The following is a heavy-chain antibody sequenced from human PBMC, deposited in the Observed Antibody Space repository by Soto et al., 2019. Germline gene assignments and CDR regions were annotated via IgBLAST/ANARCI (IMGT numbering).Heavy chain of an antibody. CDR2: SVPIVDTS. CDR1: GGTFSSYA. D-gene: IGHD5-12*01. V-gene: IGHV1-69*12. J-gene: IGHJ4*02. CDR3: VRVVAIPGYPDN. Sequence: QVQLVQSGAEVRQPASSVKVSCKTSGGTFSSYAISWVRQAPGHGLEWMGGSVPIVDTSTYAQKFQGRFTITADESTSKVYTDLRSLRSDDTAVYYCVRVVAIPGYPDNWGQGTLVTVSS.